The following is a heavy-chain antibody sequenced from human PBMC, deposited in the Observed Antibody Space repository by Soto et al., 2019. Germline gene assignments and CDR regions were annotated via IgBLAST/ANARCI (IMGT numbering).Heavy chain of an antibody. Sequence: PGGSLRLSSAASGFTLSSYSMSWVRQAPGKGLEWVSAISGSGGSTYYADSVKGRFTISRDNSKNTLYLQMNSLRAEDTAVYYCAKDGIFGVDSYAFDIWGQGTMVTVSS. J-gene: IGHJ3*02. D-gene: IGHD3-3*01. CDR2: ISGSGGST. CDR3: AKDGIFGVDSYAFDI. V-gene: IGHV3-23*01. CDR1: GFTLSSYS.